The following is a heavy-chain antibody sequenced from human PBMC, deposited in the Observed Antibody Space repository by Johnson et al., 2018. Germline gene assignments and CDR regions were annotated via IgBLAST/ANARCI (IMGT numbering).Heavy chain of an antibody. Sequence: VQLLESGGGVVQPGRSLRLSCAASGFTFSSYGMHWVRQAPGKGLEWVAVISYDGSNKYYADSVKGRFTISRDNSKNPVYLQMNRLRAEDTAVYYCAKDRLYDYGDLDAFDIWGQGTMVTVSS. J-gene: IGHJ3*02. CDR2: ISYDGSNK. CDR1: GFTFSSYG. D-gene: IGHD4-17*01. CDR3: AKDRLYDYGDLDAFDI. V-gene: IGHV3-30*18.